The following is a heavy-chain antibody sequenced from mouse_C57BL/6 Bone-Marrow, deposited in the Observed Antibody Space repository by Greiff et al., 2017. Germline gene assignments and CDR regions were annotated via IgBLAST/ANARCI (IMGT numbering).Heavy chain of an antibody. CDR3: ARKGGYYFAY. CDR1: GYTFTSYW. J-gene: IGHJ2*01. V-gene: IGHV1-52*01. CDR2: IYPSDSES. Sequence: VQLQQPGAELVRPGSSVKLSCKASGYTFTSYWMHWVKQRPIQGLEWIGNIYPSDSESRYNQKFKDKATLTVDKSSSTAYMQLSSLTSEDSAVYYCARKGGYYFAYWGQGTTLTVSS.